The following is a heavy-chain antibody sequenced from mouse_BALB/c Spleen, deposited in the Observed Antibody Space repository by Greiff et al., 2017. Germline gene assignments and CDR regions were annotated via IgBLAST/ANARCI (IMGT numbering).Heavy chain of an antibody. CDR1: GYTFTDYV. Sequence: QVQLQQSGPELVKPGASVKMSCKASGYTFTDYVISWVKQRTGQGLEWIGEIYPGSGSTYYNEKFKGKATLTADKSSNTAYMQLSSLTSEDSAVYFCARPDGYHLLFAYWGQGTLVTVSA. CDR2: IYPGSGST. V-gene: IGHV1-81*01. CDR3: ARPDGYHLLFAY. D-gene: IGHD2-3*01. J-gene: IGHJ3*01.